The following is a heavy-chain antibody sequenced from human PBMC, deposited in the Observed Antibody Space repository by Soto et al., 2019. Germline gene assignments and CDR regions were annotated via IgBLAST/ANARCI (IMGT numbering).Heavy chain of an antibody. CDR1: GFTFSSYG. D-gene: IGHD1-26*01. CDR2: IWYDGSNK. V-gene: IGHV3-33*01. Sequence: VQLVESGGGVVQPGRSLRLSCAASGFTFSSYGMHWVRQAPGKGLEWVAVIWYDGSNKYYADSVKGRFTISIDNSKHTLYLQINSLRAEDTAVYYCARDCGSWSHFDYWGQGTLVAVSS. CDR3: ARDCGSWSHFDY. J-gene: IGHJ4*02.